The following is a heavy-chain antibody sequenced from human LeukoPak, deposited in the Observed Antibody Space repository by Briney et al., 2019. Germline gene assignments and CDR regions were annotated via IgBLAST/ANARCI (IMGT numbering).Heavy chain of an antibody. D-gene: IGHD4-17*01. Sequence: ASVKVSCKASGYTFTGSYLHWVRQAPGQGLEWMGIINPSGGSTSYAQKFQGRVTMTRDMSTSTVYMELSSLRSEDTAVYYCARVGVYGDYFDYWGQGTLVTVSS. CDR1: GYTFTGSY. V-gene: IGHV1-46*01. CDR3: ARVGVYGDYFDY. J-gene: IGHJ4*02. CDR2: INPSGGST.